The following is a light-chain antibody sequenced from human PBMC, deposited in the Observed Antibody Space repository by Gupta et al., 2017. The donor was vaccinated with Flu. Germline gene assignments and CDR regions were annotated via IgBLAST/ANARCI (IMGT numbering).Light chain of an antibody. CDR1: QSISSW. J-gene: IGKJ1*01. Sequence: DIPMTQSPSTLSASVGDRVTITCRASQSISSWLAWYQQKPGKAPKLLIYKASRVESGVPSRFSSSGSGTEVTLTISSMPPDDFVTDYCQKYDRDIVTLGQGTKVEIK. CDR3: QKYDRDIVT. V-gene: IGKV1-5*03. CDR2: KAS.